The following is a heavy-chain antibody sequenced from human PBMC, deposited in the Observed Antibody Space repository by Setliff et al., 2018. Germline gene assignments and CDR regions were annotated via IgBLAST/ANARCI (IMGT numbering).Heavy chain of an antibody. Sequence: GGSLRLSCEASGFTLSRYWMTWVRQAPGKGLEWVANIKQDGSDKYYVDSVKGRFTVSRDNAKNSLYLQMSSLRAEDTAVYYCARWTARAVDCWGQGTLVTVSS. CDR1: GFTLSRYW. CDR3: ARWTARAVDC. J-gene: IGHJ4*02. V-gene: IGHV3-7*03. CDR2: IKQDGSDK. D-gene: IGHD6-6*01.